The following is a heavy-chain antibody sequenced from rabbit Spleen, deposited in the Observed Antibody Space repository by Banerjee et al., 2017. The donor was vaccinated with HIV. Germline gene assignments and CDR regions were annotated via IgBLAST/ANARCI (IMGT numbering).Heavy chain of an antibody. CDR2: IGTGSGST. V-gene: IGHV1S45*01. D-gene: IGHD2-1*01. J-gene: IGHJ4*01. Sequence: QEQLVESGGGLVKPGTSLTLICTASGFSFSSGYYACWVRQAPGKGLEWIGCIGTGSGSTWYASWVNGRFTISKTSSTTVTLQVTSLTAADTATYFCARYSDNTIYSLWGPGTLVTVS. CDR3: ARYSDNTIYSL. CDR1: GFSFSSGYY.